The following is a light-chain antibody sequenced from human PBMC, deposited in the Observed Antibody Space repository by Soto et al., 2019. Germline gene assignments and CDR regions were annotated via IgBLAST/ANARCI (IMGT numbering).Light chain of an antibody. J-gene: IGLJ1*01. CDR2: TNN. CDR3: ATWDDSLNGYV. Sequence: QAVVTQPPSASGTPGQRVTISCSGSSTNIGSNTVNWFQHLPGTAPKLLIYTNNQRPSGVPDRFFGSKSGTSASLAISGLQSEDEADYYCATWDDSLNGYVFGTGTKLTVL. V-gene: IGLV1-44*01. CDR1: STNIGSNT.